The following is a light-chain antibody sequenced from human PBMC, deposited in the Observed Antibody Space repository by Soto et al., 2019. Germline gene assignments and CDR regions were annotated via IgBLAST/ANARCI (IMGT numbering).Light chain of an antibody. CDR1: SGDVGNYDR. CDR3: SSYTSRTTLV. V-gene: IGLV2-18*02. CDR2: EVS. J-gene: IGLJ1*01. Sequence: QSALTQPPSVSGSPGQSVTISCTGTSGDVGNYDRVSWYQQPPGTAPKLTIYEVSNRPSGVPDRFSGSKSGNTASLTISGLQAEDEADYYCSSYTSRTTLVFGTGTKLTVL.